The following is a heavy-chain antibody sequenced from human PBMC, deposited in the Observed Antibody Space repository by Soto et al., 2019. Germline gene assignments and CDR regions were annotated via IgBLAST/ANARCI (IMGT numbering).Heavy chain of an antibody. CDR3: ARESEDLTSNFDY. Sequence: GGSLRLSCAASGFIFTRYSMNWVRQAPGKGLEWVSSISSTTNYIYYGDSMKGRFTISRDNAKNSLYLEMNSLRAEDTAVYYCARESEDLTSNFDYWGQGXLVTVSS. J-gene: IGHJ4*02. CDR2: ISSTTNYI. CDR1: GFIFTRYS. V-gene: IGHV3-21*06.